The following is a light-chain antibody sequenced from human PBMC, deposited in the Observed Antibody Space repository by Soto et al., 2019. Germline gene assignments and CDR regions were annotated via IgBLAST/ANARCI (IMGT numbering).Light chain of an antibody. CDR3: QHYNTYPWT. V-gene: IGKV1-5*03. J-gene: IGKJ1*01. CDR2: KAS. Sequence: DIQMTQSPSILSAPGGDRVTVSCRASQSISSWLAWYQQKPGKAPNLLIYKASHLENGVPSRFSGSGSGTEFTLTISSLQPGDYATYYCQHYNTYPWTFGQGTKVDI. CDR1: QSISSW.